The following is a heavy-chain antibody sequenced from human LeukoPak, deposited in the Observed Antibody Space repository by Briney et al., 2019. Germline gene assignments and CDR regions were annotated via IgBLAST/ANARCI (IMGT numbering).Heavy chain of an antibody. Sequence: GGSLRLSCVASGLTVSSYSMNWVRQAPGKGLEWVSYISSSSSTIYYADSVKGRFTISRDNTKNSLYLQMSSLRAEDTAVYYCATDRGWRTSGYYLYYFEYWGQGTLVTFSS. CDR1: GLTVSSYS. D-gene: IGHD3-3*01. CDR3: ATDRGWRTSGYYLYYFEY. CDR2: ISSSSSTI. V-gene: IGHV3-48*04. J-gene: IGHJ4*02.